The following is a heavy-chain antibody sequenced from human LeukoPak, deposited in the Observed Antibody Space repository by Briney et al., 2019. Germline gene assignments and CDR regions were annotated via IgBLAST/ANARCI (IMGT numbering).Heavy chain of an antibody. V-gene: IGHV3-23*01. CDR2: ISGSGGNT. Sequence: GGSLRLSCAASGFTFRRYGMSWVRQAPGKGLEWVSAISGSGGNTFYGDSVKGRFTISRDNSRNTLYLQMNSLRAEDTAVYYCARGLGTQVIVVVLDYWGQGTLVTVSS. CDR1: GFTFRRYG. D-gene: IGHD2-2*01. J-gene: IGHJ4*02. CDR3: ARGLGTQVIVVVLDY.